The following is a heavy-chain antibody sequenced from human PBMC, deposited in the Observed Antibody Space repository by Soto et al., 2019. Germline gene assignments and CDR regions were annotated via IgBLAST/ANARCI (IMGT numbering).Heavy chain of an antibody. CDR3: ARNRGYSSSSRGAYYYGMDV. D-gene: IGHD6-6*01. Sequence: QVQLQESGPGLVKPSGTLSLTCAVSGGSISSSNWWSWVRQPPGKWLEWIGEIYHSGSTNYNPSLKSRATISVDKSKNQFSLKLSSVTAADTAVYYCARNRGYSSSSRGAYYYGMDVGGQGTTVTVSS. V-gene: IGHV4-4*02. CDR2: IYHSGST. J-gene: IGHJ6*02. CDR1: GGSISSSNW.